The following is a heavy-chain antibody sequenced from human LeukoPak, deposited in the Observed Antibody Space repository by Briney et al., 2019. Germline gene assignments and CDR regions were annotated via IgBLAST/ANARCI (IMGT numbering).Heavy chain of an antibody. Sequence: GGSLRLSCAASGFTFSNAWMSWVRQAPGKGLEWVGRIKSKTDGGTTDYAAPVKGRFTISRDDSKNTLYLQMNSLKTEDTAVYYCTTDLGYYAPFDYWGQGTLVTVSS. D-gene: IGHD1-26*01. V-gene: IGHV3-15*01. CDR2: IKSKTDGGTT. J-gene: IGHJ4*02. CDR1: GFTFSNAW. CDR3: TTDLGYYAPFDY.